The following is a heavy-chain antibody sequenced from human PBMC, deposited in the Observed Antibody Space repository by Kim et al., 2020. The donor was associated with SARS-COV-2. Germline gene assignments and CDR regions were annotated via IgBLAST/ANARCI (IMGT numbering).Heavy chain of an antibody. Sequence: ETYYVDAGKGRFTISKDNVKNSLYLQMSRLRAEDTAVYFCARASWGFDFWGQGTLVTVSS. D-gene: IGHD3-16*01. J-gene: IGHJ4*02. CDR2: ET. V-gene: IGHV3-7*03. CDR3: ARASWGFDF.